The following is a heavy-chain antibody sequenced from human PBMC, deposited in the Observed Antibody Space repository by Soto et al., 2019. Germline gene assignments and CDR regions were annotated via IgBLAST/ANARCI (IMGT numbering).Heavy chain of an antibody. V-gene: IGHV3-64*01. CDR1: GFTFSTYA. J-gene: IGHJ4*02. Sequence: PGGSLRLSXATSGFTFSTYAMHWVRQAPGKGLEYVSAISSNGRSTYYANSVKGRFTISRDNSKNTLYLQMDSLRAEDMAVYYCARDRCTNGVCYAPSDYWGQGTLVTVSS. CDR3: ARDRCTNGVCYAPSDY. D-gene: IGHD2-8*01. CDR2: ISSNGRST.